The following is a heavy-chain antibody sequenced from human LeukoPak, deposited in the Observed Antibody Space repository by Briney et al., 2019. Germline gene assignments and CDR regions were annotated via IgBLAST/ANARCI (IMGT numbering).Heavy chain of an antibody. Sequence: SQTLSLTCAISGDSVSSNSAAWNWIRQSPSRGLEWLGRTYYRSKWSTDYAVFVKSRITINPDTSKNQFSLHLKSVTPEDTAVYYCARMVGNSPDYWGQGTLDTVSS. V-gene: IGHV6-1*01. CDR1: GDSVSSNSAA. D-gene: IGHD2/OR15-2a*01. J-gene: IGHJ4*02. CDR3: ARMVGNSPDY. CDR2: TYYRSKWST.